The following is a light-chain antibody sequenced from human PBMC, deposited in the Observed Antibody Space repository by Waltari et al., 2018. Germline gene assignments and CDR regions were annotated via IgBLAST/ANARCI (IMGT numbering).Light chain of an antibody. Sequence: QSALTHPASVSGSPGQSITISYTGTSSYVGGYNYVSWYQQHPGKAPKFIIYDVSNRPSGVANRFSGSKSGNTAALTSSGLQAEDEADYYCSSYTSSYTYVFGTGTKVTVL. CDR2: DVS. CDR3: SSYTSSYTYV. CDR1: SSYVGGYNY. V-gene: IGLV2-14*03. J-gene: IGLJ1*01.